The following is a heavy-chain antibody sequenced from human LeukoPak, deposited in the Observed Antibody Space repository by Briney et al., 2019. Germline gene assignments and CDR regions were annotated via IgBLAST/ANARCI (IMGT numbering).Heavy chain of an antibody. CDR1: GFTFSSYA. CDR2: ISGSGGST. Sequence: GGSLRLSCAASGFTFSSYAMSWVRQAPGKGLEWVSAISGSGGSTYYADSVKGRFTISRDNSKNTLYLQMNSLRAEDTAVFYCAKDRQWLGVFDYWGQGTLVTVSS. J-gene: IGHJ4*02. CDR3: AKDRQWLGVFDY. V-gene: IGHV3-23*01. D-gene: IGHD6-19*01.